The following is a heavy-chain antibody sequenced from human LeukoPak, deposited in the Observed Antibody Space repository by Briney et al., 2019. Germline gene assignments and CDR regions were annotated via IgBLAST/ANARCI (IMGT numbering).Heavy chain of an antibody. D-gene: IGHD2-21*02. CDR3: ARDGGTYCGGDCYFGAFDI. CDR1: GGTFSSYA. J-gene: IGHJ3*02. Sequence: EASVKVSCKASGGTFSSYAISWVRQAPGQGLEWMGGIIPIFGTANYAQKFQGRVTITTDESTSTAYMGLSSLRSEDTAVYYCARDGGTYCGGDCYFGAFDIWGQGTMVTVSS. CDR2: IIPIFGTA. V-gene: IGHV1-69*05.